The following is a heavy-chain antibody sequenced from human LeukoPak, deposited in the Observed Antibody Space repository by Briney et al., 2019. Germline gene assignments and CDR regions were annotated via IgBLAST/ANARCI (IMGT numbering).Heavy chain of an antibody. CDR2: ISYDGSNK. Sequence: GRSLRLSCAASGFTFSSYVMHWVRQAPGKGLEWVAVISYDGSNKYYADSVKGRFTISRDNSKNTLYLQMNSLRAEDTAVYYCAKELAYCGGDCYYYYGMDVWGQGTTVTVSS. D-gene: IGHD2-21*02. CDR1: GFTFSSYV. CDR3: AKELAYCGGDCYYYYGMDV. J-gene: IGHJ6*02. V-gene: IGHV3-30*18.